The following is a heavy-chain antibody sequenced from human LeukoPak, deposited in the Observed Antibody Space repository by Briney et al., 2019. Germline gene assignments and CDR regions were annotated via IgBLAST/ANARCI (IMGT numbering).Heavy chain of an antibody. D-gene: IGHD3-22*01. V-gene: IGHV4-31*03. CDR3: ARGVVIVVEGWFDP. CDR1: GGSISSGGYY. J-gene: IGHJ5*02. CDR2: IYYSGST. Sequence: SQTLSLTCTVSGGSISSGGYYWSSIRQHPGKGLEWIGYIYYSGSTYYNPSLKSRVTISVDTSKNQFSLKLSSVTAADTAVYYCARGVVIVVEGWFDPWGQGTLVTVSS.